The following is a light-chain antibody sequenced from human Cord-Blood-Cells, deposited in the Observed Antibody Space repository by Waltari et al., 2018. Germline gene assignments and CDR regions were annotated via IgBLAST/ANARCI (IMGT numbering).Light chain of an antibody. CDR3: SSDTTSSTCV. CDR2: DVS. J-gene: IGLJ3*02. V-gene: IGLV2-14*01. Sequence: QTALTPPAAVSGSPGPSSTISGAGTNISAGAYNLFTWYQQHPGKAPKLMIYDVSNRPSGVAKRFPGSKPGYPASLPISVLQAEDEADYDGSSDTTSSTCVFGGGTKHPVL. CDR1: NISAGAYNL.